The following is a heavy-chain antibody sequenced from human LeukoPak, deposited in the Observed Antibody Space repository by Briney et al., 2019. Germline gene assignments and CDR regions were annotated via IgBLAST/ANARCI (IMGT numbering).Heavy chain of an antibody. CDR3: ARDRSYRSGSYSGYYYGMDV. CDR1: GGSISSYY. Sequence: SETLSLTCTVSGGSISSYYWSWIRQPPGKGLEWIGYIYYSGSTNYNPSLKSRVTISVDTSKNQFSLKLSSVTAADTAVYYGARDRSYRSGSYSGYYYGMDVWDQGTTVTVSS. CDR2: IYYSGST. V-gene: IGHV4-59*01. J-gene: IGHJ6*02. D-gene: IGHD3-10*01.